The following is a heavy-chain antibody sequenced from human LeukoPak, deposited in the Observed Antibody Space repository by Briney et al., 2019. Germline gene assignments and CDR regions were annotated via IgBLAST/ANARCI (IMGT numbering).Heavy chain of an antibody. V-gene: IGHV1-69*13. Sequence: GASVKVSCKASGGTFSSYAISWVRQAPGQGLEWMGGIIPIFGTANYAQKFQGRVTITADESTSTAYMELSSLRSEDTAVYYCASYDYVWGSYRPAPFDHWGQGTLVTVSS. CDR3: ASYDYVWGSYRPAPFDH. J-gene: IGHJ4*02. D-gene: IGHD3-16*02. CDR2: IIPIFGTA. CDR1: GGTFSSYA.